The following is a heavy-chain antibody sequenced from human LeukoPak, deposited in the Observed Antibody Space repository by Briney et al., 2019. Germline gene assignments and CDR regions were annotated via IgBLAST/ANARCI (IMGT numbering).Heavy chain of an antibody. CDR2: FYSDGST. V-gene: IGHV3-53*01. J-gene: IGHJ4*01. CDR1: GFSVSSSY. CDR3: ASALLYYGSGTRQFYFDS. Sequence: GGSLRLSCAASGFSVSSSYMSWVRQAPGKGLEWVSIFYSDGSTNYADSVKGRFTISRDISKNTVCLQMNSLRVDDTALYYCASALLYYGSGTRQFYFDSWGHGTLVTVSS. D-gene: IGHD3-10*01.